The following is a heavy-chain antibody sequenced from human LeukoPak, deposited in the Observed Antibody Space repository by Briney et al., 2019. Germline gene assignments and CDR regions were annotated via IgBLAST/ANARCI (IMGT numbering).Heavy chain of an antibody. J-gene: IGHJ1*01. D-gene: IGHD2-15*01. CDR1: GGTFSKYT. CDR3: ARDSSDIRSLIAR. V-gene: IGHV1-69*01. Sequence: SVKVSCKASGGTFSKYTISWVRQRPGQGLEWMGGITPLFGTANYAQKFQGRVTITADESASTAYMELSSLRSEDTAVYYCARDSSDIRSLIARWGQGTLVTVSS. CDR2: ITPLFGTA.